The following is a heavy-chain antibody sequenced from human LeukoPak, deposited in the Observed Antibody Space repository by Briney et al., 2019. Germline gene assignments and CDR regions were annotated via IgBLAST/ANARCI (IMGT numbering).Heavy chain of an antibody. CDR2: IYHSGST. CDR3: ARVYFYGLDV. J-gene: IGHJ6*02. V-gene: IGHV4-30-2*05. CDR1: SGSISSGGYS. Sequence: SETLSLTCAVSSGSISSGGYSWSWIRQPPGKGLELIGYIYHSGSTYYNPSLKSRVSILRDTSKNRFSLKLSSVIAADTAVYYCARVYFYGLDVWGQGTTVTVSS.